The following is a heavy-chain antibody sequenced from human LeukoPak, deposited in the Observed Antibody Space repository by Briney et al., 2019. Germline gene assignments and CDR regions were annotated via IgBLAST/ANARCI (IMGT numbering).Heavy chain of an antibody. V-gene: IGHV1-46*01. CDR3: ARGAKPRDYYDSSGREGIDY. Sequence: ASVKVSCKASGYTLTGYYMHWVRQAPGQGLEWMGIINPSGGSTSYAQKFQGRVTMTRDTSTSTVYMELSSLRSEDTAVYYCARGAKPRDYYDSSGREGIDYWGQGTLVTVSS. J-gene: IGHJ4*02. D-gene: IGHD3-22*01. CDR1: GYTLTGYY. CDR2: INPSGGST.